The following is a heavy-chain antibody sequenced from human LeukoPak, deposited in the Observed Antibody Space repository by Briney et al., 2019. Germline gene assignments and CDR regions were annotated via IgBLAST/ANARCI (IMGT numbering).Heavy chain of an antibody. CDR3: ARGLSGYVREYYFDY. CDR1: GGSISSYY. CDR2: IYYSGST. D-gene: IGHD6-25*01. J-gene: IGHJ4*02. Sequence: SETLSLTCTVSGGSISSYYWSWIRQPPGKGLEWIGYIYYSGSTNYNPSLKSRVTISVDTSKNQFSLKLSSVTAADTAVYYCARGLSGYVREYYFDYWGQGTLVTVSS. V-gene: IGHV4-59*01.